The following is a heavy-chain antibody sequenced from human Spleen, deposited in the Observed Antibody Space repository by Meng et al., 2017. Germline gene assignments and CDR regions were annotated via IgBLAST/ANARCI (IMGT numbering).Heavy chain of an antibody. V-gene: IGHV3-66*02. D-gene: IGHD3-22*01. CDR1: GFTVSSNY. CDR3: ARGTMIVGATTPPDY. Sequence: GESLKISCAASGFTVSSNYMSWVRQAPGKGLEWVSVIYSGGNTYYADSVKGRFTISRDNSKNTVFLQINSLRVEDTAVYYCARGTMIVGATTPPDYWGQGTLVTVSS. CDR2: IYSGGNT. J-gene: IGHJ4*02.